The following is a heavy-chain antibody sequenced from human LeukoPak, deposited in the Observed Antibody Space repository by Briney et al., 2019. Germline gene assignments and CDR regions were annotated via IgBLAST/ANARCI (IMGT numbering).Heavy chain of an antibody. J-gene: IGHJ4*02. D-gene: IGHD6-13*01. CDR2: IRSKANSYAT. Sequence: GGSLRLSCAASGFTFSGSAMHWVRQASGNGLVWVGRIRSKANSYATAYAASVKGRFTISRDDSKNTAYLQMNSLKTEDTAVYYCTTRNLYSSSWYLDYWGQGTLVTVSS. V-gene: IGHV3-73*01. CDR3: TTRNLYSSSWYLDY. CDR1: GFTFSGSA.